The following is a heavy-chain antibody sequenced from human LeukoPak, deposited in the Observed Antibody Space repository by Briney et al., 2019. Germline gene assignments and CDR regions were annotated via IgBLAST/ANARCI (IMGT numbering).Heavy chain of an antibody. Sequence: KPGGSLRLSCAASGFTFYTYSMNWVRQAPGKGLEWVSSISSSSSYIYYADSVKGRFTISRDNAKNSLYLQMNSLRAEDTAVYYCARDLGQYYDTSDNWFDPWGQGTLVTVSS. D-gene: IGHD3-22*01. J-gene: IGHJ5*02. CDR3: ARDLGQYYDTSDNWFDP. CDR2: ISSSSSYI. V-gene: IGHV3-21*01. CDR1: GFTFYTYS.